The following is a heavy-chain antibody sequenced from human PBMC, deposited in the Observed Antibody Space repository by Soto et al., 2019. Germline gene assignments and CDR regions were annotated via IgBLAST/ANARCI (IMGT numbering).Heavy chain of an antibody. V-gene: IGHV4-34*01. CDR3: ARARKYQLLYTGWFDP. CDR1: GGSFSGYY. J-gene: IGHJ5*02. D-gene: IGHD2-2*02. CDR2: INHSGST. Sequence: KPSETLSLTCAVYGGSFSGYYWSWIRQPPGKGLEWIGEINHSGSTNYNPSLKSRVTISVDTSKNQFSLKLSSVTAADTAVYYCARARKYQLLYTGWFDPWGQGTLVTVSS.